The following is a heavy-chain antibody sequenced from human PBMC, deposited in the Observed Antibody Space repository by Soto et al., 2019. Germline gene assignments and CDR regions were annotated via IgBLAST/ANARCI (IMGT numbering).Heavy chain of an antibody. D-gene: IGHD6-13*01. J-gene: IGHJ4*02. CDR2: ISGSGGST. Sequence: EVQLLESGGGLVQPGGSLRLSCAASGFTFSSYAMSWVRQAPGKGLEWVSAISGSGGSTYYADSVKGRFTISRDNSKNPLYLQMNSLRAEDTALYYCANSQQLVETYYFDYWGQGPLVTVSS. CDR1: GFTFSSYA. CDR3: ANSQQLVETYYFDY. V-gene: IGHV3-23*01.